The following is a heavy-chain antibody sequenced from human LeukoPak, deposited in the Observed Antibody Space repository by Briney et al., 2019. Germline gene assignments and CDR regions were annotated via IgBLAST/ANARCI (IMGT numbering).Heavy chain of an antibody. CDR3: ARSVAYYFDY. CDR2: INWNGGST. J-gene: IGHJ4*02. D-gene: IGHD2-15*01. V-gene: IGHV3-20*04. Sequence: GGSLRLSCAASGFTFDDYGMSWFRQAPGKGLEWVSGINWNGGSTGYADSVKGRFTISRDNAKNSLYLQMNSLRAEDTAVYYCARSVAYYFDYWGQGTLVTVSS. CDR1: GFTFDDYG.